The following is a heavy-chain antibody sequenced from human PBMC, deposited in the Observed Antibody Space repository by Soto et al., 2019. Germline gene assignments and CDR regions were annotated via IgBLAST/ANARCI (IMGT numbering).Heavy chain of an antibody. J-gene: IGHJ4*02. Sequence: VGSLRRSCFASGFTFSSSEMNWVRLAPGKGLEWVSYISSSGSTVYHADSVEGRLTISRDNAKNSLFLQMNSLRAEDTALYYCAREGSYDTMDYWGLGTLVTSPQ. CDR1: GFTFSSSE. CDR3: AREGSYDTMDY. V-gene: IGHV3-48*03. D-gene: IGHD3-22*01. CDR2: ISSSGSTV.